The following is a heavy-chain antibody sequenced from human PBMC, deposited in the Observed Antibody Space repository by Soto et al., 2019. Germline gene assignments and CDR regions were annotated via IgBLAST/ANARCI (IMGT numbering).Heavy chain of an antibody. CDR1: GYTFTSYG. V-gene: IGHV1-18*01. Sequence: ASVKVSCKASGYTFTSYGINWVRQAPGQGLEWIGWINTYNGNTNYAQKFQGRVTMTTDTSTSTAYMELRNLRSDDTAVYYCARGSSPVDFDYWGQGTLVTVSS. CDR3: ARGSSPVDFDY. CDR2: INTYNGNT. J-gene: IGHJ4*02. D-gene: IGHD6-13*01.